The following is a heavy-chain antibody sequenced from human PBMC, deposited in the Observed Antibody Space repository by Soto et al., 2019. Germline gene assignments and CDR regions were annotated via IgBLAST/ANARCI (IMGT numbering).Heavy chain of an antibody. CDR3: ARVWDYYDSSHRARDNYFDY. J-gene: IGHJ4*02. Sequence: ASVKVSCKASGYTFTSYGISWVRQAPGQGLEWMGWINPSGGSTSYAQKFQGRVTMTRDTSTSTVYMELSSLRSEDTAVYYCARVWDYYDSSHRARDNYFDYWGQGTLVTVSS. CDR1: GYTFTSYG. V-gene: IGHV1-46*01. CDR2: INPSGGST. D-gene: IGHD3-22*01.